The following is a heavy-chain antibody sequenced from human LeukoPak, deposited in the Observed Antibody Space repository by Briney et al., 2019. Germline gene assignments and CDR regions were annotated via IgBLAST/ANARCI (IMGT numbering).Heavy chain of an antibody. V-gene: IGHV3-21*04. CDR3: AKAYSGSRGYYFDY. D-gene: IGHD1-26*01. CDR2: ISSSSSYI. CDR1: GFTFSSYS. Sequence: GGSLRLSCAASGFTFSSYSMNWVRQAPGKGLEWVSSISSSSSYIYYADSVKGRFTISRDNAKNSLYLQMNSLRAEDTAVYYCAKAYSGSRGYYFDYWGQGTLVTVSS. J-gene: IGHJ4*02.